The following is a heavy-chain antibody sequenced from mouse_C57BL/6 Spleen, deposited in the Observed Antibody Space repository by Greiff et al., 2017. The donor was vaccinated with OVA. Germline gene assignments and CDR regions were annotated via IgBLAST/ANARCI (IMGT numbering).Heavy chain of an antibody. Sequence: QVQLQQSGAELVRPGASVTLSCKASGYTFTDYEMHWVKQTPVHGLEWIGAIDPETGGTAYNQKFKGKAILTADKSSSTAYIELRSLTSEDSAVYYCTRGSSGWLDYWGQGTTLTVSS. CDR1: GYTFTDYE. D-gene: IGHD3-2*02. V-gene: IGHV1-15*01. CDR2: IDPETGGT. CDR3: TRGSSGWLDY. J-gene: IGHJ2*01.